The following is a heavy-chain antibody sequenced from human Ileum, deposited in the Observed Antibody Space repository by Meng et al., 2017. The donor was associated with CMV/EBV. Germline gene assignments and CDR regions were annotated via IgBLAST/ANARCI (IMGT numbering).Heavy chain of an antibody. V-gene: IGHV4-39*01. D-gene: IGHD6-13*01. CDR3: ARHDRRSSWHFFDY. Sequence: SETLSLTCTVSGGSISNSPYYWGWIRQPPGKGLEWIGSLYYSGITYYNPSLKSRVSISVDTSKNQFSLKLSSVTTADTAIYYCARHDRRSSWHFFDYWGHGNLV. J-gene: IGHJ4*01. CDR1: GGSISNSPYY. CDR2: LYYSGIT.